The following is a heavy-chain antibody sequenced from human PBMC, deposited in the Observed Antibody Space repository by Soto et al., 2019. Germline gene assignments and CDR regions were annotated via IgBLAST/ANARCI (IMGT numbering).Heavy chain of an antibody. CDR2: IIPIFGTA. CDR1: GGTFSSYA. J-gene: IGHJ4*02. D-gene: IGHD3-22*01. V-gene: IGHV1-69*13. CDR3: ARRYYYDSSGILGPYYFDY. Sequence: GASVKVSCKASGGTFSSYAISWVRQAPGQGLEWMGGIIPIFGTANYAQKFQGRVTITADESTSTAYMELSSLRSEDTAVYYCARRYYYDSSGILGPYYFDYWGQGTLVTVSS.